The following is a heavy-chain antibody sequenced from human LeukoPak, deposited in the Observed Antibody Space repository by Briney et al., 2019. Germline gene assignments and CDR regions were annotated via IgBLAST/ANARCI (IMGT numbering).Heavy chain of an antibody. D-gene: IGHD2-15*01. V-gene: IGHV1-8*01. CDR1: GYTFTCYD. J-gene: IGHJ4*02. CDR3: ARAGGYCGRISCPYYFDY. CDR2: MSPDSGYT. Sequence: ASVKVSCKASGYTFTCYDITWVRQATGQGLEWMGWMSPDSGYTGYAQKFQGRVTMTRNTSISTAYMELSSLRSEDTAVYYCARAGGYCGRISCPYYFDYWGQGSLVAVSS.